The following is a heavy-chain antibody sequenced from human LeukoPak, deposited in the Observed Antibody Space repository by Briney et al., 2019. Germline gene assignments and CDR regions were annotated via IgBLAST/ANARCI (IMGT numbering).Heavy chain of an antibody. V-gene: IGHV4-59*01. CDR3: ARDLSRALDY. CDR2: IFYSGTT. Sequence: SEALSLTCTVSGGSINSYHWSWIRQPPGKGLEWIGYIFYSGTTNYNPSLKSRVTMSVDTSKNQFALKLSSVTAADTAVYYCARDLSRALDYWGQGTLVT. D-gene: IGHD3-3*02. CDR1: GGSINSYH. J-gene: IGHJ4*02.